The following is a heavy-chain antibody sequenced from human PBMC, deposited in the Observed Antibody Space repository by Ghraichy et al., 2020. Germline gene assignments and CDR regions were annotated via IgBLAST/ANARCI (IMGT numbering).Heavy chain of an antibody. Sequence: GGSLRLSCAASGFTFSSYRMNWVRQAPGKGLEWVASISSSSSYIYYADSLKGRFTISRDNAKNSLYLQMNSLRVEDTAVYYCATSCSTSCPWGPDYWGQGILVTGSS. D-gene: IGHD2-2*01. CDR1: GFTFSSYR. V-gene: IGHV3-21*01. CDR3: ATSCSTSCPWGPDY. J-gene: IGHJ4*02. CDR2: ISSSSSYI.